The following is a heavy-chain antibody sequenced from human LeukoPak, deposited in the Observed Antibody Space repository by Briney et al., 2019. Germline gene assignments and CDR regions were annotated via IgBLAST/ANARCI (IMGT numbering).Heavy chain of an antibody. Sequence: GASVKVSCKASGYTFTSYGISWVRQAPGQGLEWMGWINTNTGNPTYAQGFTGWFVFSLDTSVSTAYLQISSLKAEDTAVYYCARDPPLVGARASDYWGQGTLVTVSS. V-gene: IGHV7-4-1*02. CDR1: GYTFTSYG. D-gene: IGHD1-26*01. CDR2: INTNTGNP. J-gene: IGHJ4*02. CDR3: ARDPPLVGARASDY.